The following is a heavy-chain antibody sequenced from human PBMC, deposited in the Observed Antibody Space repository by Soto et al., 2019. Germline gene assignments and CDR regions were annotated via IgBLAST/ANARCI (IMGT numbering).Heavy chain of an antibody. D-gene: IGHD3-3*01. CDR1: GFSVSTSGAA. CDR2: IYWDGDK. J-gene: IGHJ5*02. Sequence: QINLIESGPTLVKPTQTLTLTCTFSGFSVSTSGAAVGWVRQPPGRALEWLALIYWDGDKRYNASLGNRLTIAKDTSINQVVLTLTNVDPADTATYYCAHRATMTIFGLIIDNGIWFDPWGQGTRVIVSS. CDR3: AHRATMTIFGLIIDNGIWFDP. V-gene: IGHV2-5*02.